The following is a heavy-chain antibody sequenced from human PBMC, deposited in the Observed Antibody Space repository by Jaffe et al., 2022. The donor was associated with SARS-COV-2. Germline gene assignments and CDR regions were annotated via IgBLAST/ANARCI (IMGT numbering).Heavy chain of an antibody. J-gene: IGHJ4*02. CDR1: GFTFSSYA. CDR3: AKGDYDFWSGYPYFDY. D-gene: IGHD3-3*01. V-gene: IGHV3-23*01. Sequence: EVQLLESGGGLVQPGGSLRLSCAASGFTFSSYAMSWVRQAPGKGLEWVSAISGSGGSTYYADSVKGRFTISRDNSKNTLYLQMNSLRAEDTAVYYCAKGDYDFWSGYPYFDYWGQGTLVTVSS. CDR2: ISGSGGST.